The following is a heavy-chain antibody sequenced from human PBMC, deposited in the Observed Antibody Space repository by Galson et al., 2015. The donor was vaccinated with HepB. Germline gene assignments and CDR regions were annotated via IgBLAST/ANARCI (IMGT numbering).Heavy chain of an antibody. CDR3: ARVVWGGQWLGGGGAFDI. J-gene: IGHJ3*02. V-gene: IGHV1-69*13. Sequence: SVKVSCKASGGTFSSYAISWVRQAPGQGLEWMGGIIPIFGTANYAQKFQGRVTITADESTSTAYMELSSLRSEDTAVYYCARVVWGGQWLGGGGAFDIWGQGTMATVSS. CDR1: GGTFSSYA. CDR2: IIPIFGTA. D-gene: IGHD6-19*01.